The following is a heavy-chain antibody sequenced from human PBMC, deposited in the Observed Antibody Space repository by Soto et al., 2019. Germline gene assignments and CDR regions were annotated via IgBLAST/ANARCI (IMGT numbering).Heavy chain of an antibody. D-gene: IGHD1-7*01. CDR3: SKAPTANYPSYY. CDR1: GGIFTNYI. Sequence: QLVQSGTEMKRPGSSVKVSCETSGGIFTNYIFNWVRQAPGQGLEWMGWIIPVLNITNYAQKFQGRVTITADKSTSTAYLELTSMISEDSAIYFCSKAPTANYPSYYWGHGTLVTVSS. J-gene: IGHJ4*01. V-gene: IGHV1-69*02. CDR2: IIPVLNIT.